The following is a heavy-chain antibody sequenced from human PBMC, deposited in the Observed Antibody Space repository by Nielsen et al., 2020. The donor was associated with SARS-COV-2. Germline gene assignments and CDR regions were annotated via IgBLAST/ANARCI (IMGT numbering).Heavy chain of an antibody. J-gene: IGHJ6*02. CDR3: ARDFTIVGEGGGMDV. D-gene: IGHD3-3*01. CDR1: GFTFSSYE. Sequence: GESLKISCAASGFTFSSYEMNWVRQAPGKGLEWVSYISSSGSTIYYADSVKGRFTISRDNAKNSLYLQMNSLRAEDTAVYYCARDFTIVGEGGGMDVWGQGTTVTVSS. V-gene: IGHV3-48*03. CDR2: ISSSGSTI.